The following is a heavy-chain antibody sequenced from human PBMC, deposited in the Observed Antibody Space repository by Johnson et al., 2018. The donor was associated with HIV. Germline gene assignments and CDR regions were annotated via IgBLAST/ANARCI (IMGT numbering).Heavy chain of an antibody. D-gene: IGHD3-22*01. J-gene: IGHJ3*02. CDR3: ARDRGYWDAFDI. Sequence: VQLVESGGGLVQPGGSLRLSCAASGFSFSFYWMSWVRQAPGKGLEWVANIKQDGSEKYYVDSVKGRFTISRDNAKNTLYLQINSLTTEDTAVYYCARDRGYWDAFDIWGQGTMVTVSS. CDR2: IKQDGSEK. V-gene: IGHV3-7*03. CDR1: GFSFSFYW.